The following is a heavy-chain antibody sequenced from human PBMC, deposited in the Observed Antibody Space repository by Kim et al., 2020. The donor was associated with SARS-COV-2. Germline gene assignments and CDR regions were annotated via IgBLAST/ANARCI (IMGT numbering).Heavy chain of an antibody. J-gene: IGHJ3*02. CDR3: ARTTGGNLDAFDI. CDR1: GYSFTTYW. D-gene: IGHD2-15*01. CDR2: IDPSDSYT. Sequence: GESLKISCKGSGYSFTTYWITWVRQMPGKGLEWMGRIDPSDSYTNYSPSFEDHVTISADKSISTAYLQWSSLKASDTAMYYCARTTGGNLDAFDIWGQGTMVTVSS. V-gene: IGHV5-10-1*01.